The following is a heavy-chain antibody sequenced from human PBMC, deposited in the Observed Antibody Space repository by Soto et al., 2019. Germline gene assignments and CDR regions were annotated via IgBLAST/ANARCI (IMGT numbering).Heavy chain of an antibody. CDR3: ARHPLYDFGIGMDYGMDV. V-gene: IGHV4-4*02. CDR2: IYHSGST. D-gene: IGHD3-3*01. Sequence: SETLSLTCAVSGGSISSSNWWSWVRQPPGKGLEWIGEIYHSGSTNYNPSLKSRVTISVDKSKNQFSLKLSSVTAADTAVYYCARHPLYDFGIGMDYGMDVWGQGTKVTVSS. J-gene: IGHJ6*02. CDR1: GGSISSSNW.